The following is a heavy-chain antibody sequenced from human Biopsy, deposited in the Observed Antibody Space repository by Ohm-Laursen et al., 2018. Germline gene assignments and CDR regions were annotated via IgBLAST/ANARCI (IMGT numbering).Heavy chain of an antibody. CDR2: ISDSGST. J-gene: IGHJ4*02. CDR1: GGSISSFY. CDR3: ARRGSGGRSFDH. D-gene: IGHD2-15*01. Sequence: TLSLTCAVSGGSISSFYWTWIRQPPGKGPEWIGDISDSGSTNYKPSLESRVIISVDTSKNQFSLNLSSVTAADTAVYYCARRGSGGRSFDHWGQGTLVTVSS. V-gene: IGHV4-59*08.